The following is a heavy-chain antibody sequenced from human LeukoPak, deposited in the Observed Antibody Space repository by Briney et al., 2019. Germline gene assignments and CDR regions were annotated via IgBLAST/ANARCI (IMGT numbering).Heavy chain of an antibody. D-gene: IGHD3-3*01. CDR3: ARDLARSSPSPVFWSGYIDV. J-gene: IGHJ6*04. Sequence: GASVKVSCKASGYTFTSYGISWVRQAPGQGLEWMGGIIPMFGTSNYAQKFHGRVTITADESTSTAYMELSSLRAVDTAVYYCARDLARSSPSPVFWSGYIDVWGKGTTVTVSS. CDR2: IIPMFGTS. CDR1: GYTFTSYG. V-gene: IGHV1-69*13.